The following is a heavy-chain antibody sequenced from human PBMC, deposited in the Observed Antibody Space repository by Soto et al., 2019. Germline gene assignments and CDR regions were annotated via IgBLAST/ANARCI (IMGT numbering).Heavy chain of an antibody. CDR3: ATDSAGRGPFDP. Sequence: SETLSLTCTISGGSFGTNYWSWIRQAPGKGLEWIGYTYHTGSTKYNPSLKSRAAISVDTSKNQFSLTLTSAAAADTAVYYCATDSAGRGPFDPWGQGILVTVSS. V-gene: IGHV4-59*13. D-gene: IGHD3-10*01. J-gene: IGHJ5*02. CDR1: GGSFGTNY. CDR2: TYHTGST.